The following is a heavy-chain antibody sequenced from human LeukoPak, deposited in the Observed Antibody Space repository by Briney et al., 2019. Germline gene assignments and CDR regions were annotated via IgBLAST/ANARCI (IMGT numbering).Heavy chain of an antibody. J-gene: IGHJ6*03. Sequence: SETLSRTCAVYAASFSDYYWSWIRQPPGKGLEWIGEINHSGLTNYNPSLKSRVSISVDTPKNQFSLKLSSVTAADTAVYYCARRLQSASQNMDVWGKGTTVTVSS. CDR1: AASFSDYY. D-gene: IGHD5-24*01. CDR3: ARRLQSASQNMDV. CDR2: INHSGLT. V-gene: IGHV4-34*01.